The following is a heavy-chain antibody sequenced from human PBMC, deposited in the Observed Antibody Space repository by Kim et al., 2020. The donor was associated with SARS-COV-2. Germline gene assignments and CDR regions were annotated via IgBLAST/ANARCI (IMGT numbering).Heavy chain of an antibody. D-gene: IGHD3-3*01. J-gene: IGHJ6*02. Sequence: GGSLRLSCAASGFTFSSHWMTWVRQAPGEGLEWVANIIQDGSEKYYVDSVKGRFTISRDNAKNSLYLQMHSLRAEDTAVYYCARADLRSHYYGLDVWGQGTTVTVSS. CDR1: GFTFSSHW. CDR2: IIQDGSEK. CDR3: ARADLRSHYYGLDV. V-gene: IGHV3-7*04.